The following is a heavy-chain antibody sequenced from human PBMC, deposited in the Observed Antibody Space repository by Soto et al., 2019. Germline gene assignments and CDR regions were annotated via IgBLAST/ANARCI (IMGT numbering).Heavy chain of an antibody. CDR2: ISSSSSYI. CDR3: ARGESSYSSSSSFDY. Sequence: PGGSLRLSCAASGFTFSSYSMNWVRQAPGKGLEWVSSISSSSSYIYYADSVKGRFTISRDNAKNSLYLQMNSLRAEDTAVYYCARGESSYSSSSSFDYWGQGTLVTVSS. D-gene: IGHD6-6*01. J-gene: IGHJ4*02. V-gene: IGHV3-21*01. CDR1: GFTFSSYS.